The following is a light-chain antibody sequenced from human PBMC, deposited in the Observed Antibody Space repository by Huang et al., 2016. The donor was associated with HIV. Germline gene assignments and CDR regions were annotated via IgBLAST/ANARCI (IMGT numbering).Light chain of an antibody. J-gene: IGKJ1*01. CDR1: QSISSW. CDR2: KAY. Sequence: DIQMTQSPSTLTASVGDRVTITCRASQSISSWLAWYQQKPGKAPNTQIYKAYSLESGIPARFSGSGSGTEFTLTISRLQPDDFATYYCQQYNSLAWTFGQGTKVEIK. V-gene: IGKV1-5*03. CDR3: QQYNSLAWT.